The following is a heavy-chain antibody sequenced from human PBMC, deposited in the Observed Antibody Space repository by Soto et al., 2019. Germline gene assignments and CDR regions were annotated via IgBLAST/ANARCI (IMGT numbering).Heavy chain of an antibody. CDR2: ISSTTNYI. CDR3: ARESEDLTSNFDY. J-gene: IGHJ4*02. V-gene: IGHV3-21*06. CDR1: GFTYTRYS. Sequence: PGGSLRLSCAASGFTYTRYSMNWVRQAPGKGLEWVSSISSTTNYIYYGDSMKGRFTISRDNAKNSLYLEMNSLRAEDTAVYYCARESEDLTSNFDYWGQGTLVTVSS.